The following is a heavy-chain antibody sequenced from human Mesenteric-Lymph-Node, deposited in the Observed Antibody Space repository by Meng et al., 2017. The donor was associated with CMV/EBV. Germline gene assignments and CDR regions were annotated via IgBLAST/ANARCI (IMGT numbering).Heavy chain of an antibody. V-gene: IGHV4-59*01. CDR2: VYYTGST. J-gene: IGHJ4*02. D-gene: IGHD2-2*01. Sequence: GSLRLSCTVSGGSIGRYYWSWIRQPPGKGLEWIGYVYYTGSTNYNPSLKSRVTISVDMSKNQFSLKLSSVTAADTAVYYCARLNEYCGSTYCYLDYFDSWGQGTLVTVSS. CDR3: ARLNEYCGSTYCYLDYFDS. CDR1: GGSIGRYY.